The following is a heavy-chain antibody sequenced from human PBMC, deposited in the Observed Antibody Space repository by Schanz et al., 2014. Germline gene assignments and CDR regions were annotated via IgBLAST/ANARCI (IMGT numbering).Heavy chain of an antibody. CDR3: AKDPSHGDYDYYFDY. Sequence: VQLLESGGGLVKPGGSLRLSCAAYGFTLSSYAMHWVRQAPGKGLEWVAVISYDGSNKYYADSVKGRFTISRDNSKNTLYLQMNSLRAEDTAVYYCAKDPSHGDYDYYFDYWGQGTLVTVSS. D-gene: IGHD3-22*01. CDR1: GFTLSSYA. CDR2: ISYDGSNK. V-gene: IGHV3-30-3*01. J-gene: IGHJ4*02.